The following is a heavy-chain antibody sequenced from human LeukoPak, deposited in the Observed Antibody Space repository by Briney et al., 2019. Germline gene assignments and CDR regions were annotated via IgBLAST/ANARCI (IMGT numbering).Heavy chain of an antibody. CDR3: ARHDSGYGPFDY. V-gene: IGHV3-53*01. Sequence: GGSLRLSCVVSGFTVSSNYMSWVRQAPGKGLEWVSVIYSGGSTYYADSVKGRFTISKDNYEKTVYLQMNSLRAEDTAVYYCARHDSGYGPFDYWGQGTLVTVSS. J-gene: IGHJ4*02. CDR1: GFTVSSNY. CDR2: IYSGGST. D-gene: IGHD3-22*01.